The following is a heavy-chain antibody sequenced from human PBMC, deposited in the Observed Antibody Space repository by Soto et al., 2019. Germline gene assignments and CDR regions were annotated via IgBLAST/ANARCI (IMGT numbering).Heavy chain of an antibody. J-gene: IGHJ5*02. CDR2: IVVGRGNT. V-gene: IGHV1-58*01. CDR1: GFTFASSA. CDR3: AGGGQCLPFET. D-gene: IGHD6-19*01. Sequence: SVEVSCKASGFTFASSAVQWVRQARGQRLEWIGWIVVGRGNTNYAEKFQERVTFTRDTSTNTAYMELSGLRSEDTAVYYCAGGGQCLPFETWGQGTLVTVPS.